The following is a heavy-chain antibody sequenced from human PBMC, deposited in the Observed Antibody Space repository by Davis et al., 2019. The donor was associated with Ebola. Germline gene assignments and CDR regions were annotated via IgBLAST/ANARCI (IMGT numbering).Heavy chain of an antibody. D-gene: IGHD2-15*01. J-gene: IGHJ5*02. Sequence: SVKVSCKASGGTFSSYAISWVRQAPGQGLEWRGGIIPIFGTANYAQKFQGRVTITADESTRTAYMELSSLRSEDTAVYYCARDRLGYCSGGSCLNWFDPWGQGTLVTVSS. CDR3: ARDRLGYCSGGSCLNWFDP. V-gene: IGHV1-69*13. CDR1: GGTFSSYA. CDR2: IIPIFGTA.